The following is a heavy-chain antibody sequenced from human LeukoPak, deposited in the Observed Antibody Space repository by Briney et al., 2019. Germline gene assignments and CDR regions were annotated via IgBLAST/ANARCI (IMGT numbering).Heavy chain of an antibody. Sequence: GGSLRLSCAASGFSFSNAWMNWVRQAPGKGLEWVGRILSKTDGGTTDYAAPVKGRFTISRDDSKNMLYLQMSSLQTEDTAVYYCARDELDSTSTYYDFWSGYYTVRTGLDPWGQGTLVTVSS. V-gene: IGHV3-15*07. J-gene: IGHJ5*02. D-gene: IGHD3-3*01. CDR3: ARDELDSTSTYYDFWSGYYTVRTGLDP. CDR1: GFSFSNAW. CDR2: ILSKTDGGTT.